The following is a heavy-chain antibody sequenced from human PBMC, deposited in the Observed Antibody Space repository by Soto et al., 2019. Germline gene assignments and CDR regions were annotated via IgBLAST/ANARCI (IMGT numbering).Heavy chain of an antibody. CDR1: GGTFSSYT. CDR3: ARGYCSSTSCYDDYYYMDV. J-gene: IGHJ6*03. Sequence: QVQLVQSGAEVKKPGSSVKVSCKASGGTFSSYTISWVRQAPGQGLEWMGRIIPILGIANYAQKFQGRVTITAYKSTSTAYMELSSLGSEDTAVYYCARGYCSSTSCYDDYYYMDVWGKGTTVTVSS. CDR2: IIPILGIA. V-gene: IGHV1-69*02. D-gene: IGHD2-2*01.